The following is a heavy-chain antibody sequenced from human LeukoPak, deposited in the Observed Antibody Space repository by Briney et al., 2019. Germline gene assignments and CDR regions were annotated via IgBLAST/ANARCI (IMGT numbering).Heavy chain of an antibody. V-gene: IGHV4-59*01. Sequence: SETLSLTCTVSGGSISSYYWSWIRQPPGKGLEWTGYIYYSGSTNYKPSLKSRVTISVETSKNQFSLKLRSVTAADTAVYYCARVTGYMIEDYFDYWGQGTLVTVSS. D-gene: IGHD3-22*01. J-gene: IGHJ4*02. CDR3: ARVTGYMIEDYFDY. CDR1: GGSISSYY. CDR2: IYYSGST.